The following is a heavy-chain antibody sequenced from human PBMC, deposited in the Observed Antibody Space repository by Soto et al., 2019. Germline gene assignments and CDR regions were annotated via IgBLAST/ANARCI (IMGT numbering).Heavy chain of an antibody. CDR1: GGTFSSYA. CDR3: ARRATSGAFAI. D-gene: IGHD3-10*01. V-gene: IGHV1-69*13. Sequence: ASVRVSCKASGGTFSSYAISWVRQAPGQALEWMGGIIPIFGTAHYAQKFQGRVTITADESTSTAYMELSSLSSEDRAANYCARRATSGAFAIWGQGTMVTVSS. CDR2: IIPIFGTA. J-gene: IGHJ3*02.